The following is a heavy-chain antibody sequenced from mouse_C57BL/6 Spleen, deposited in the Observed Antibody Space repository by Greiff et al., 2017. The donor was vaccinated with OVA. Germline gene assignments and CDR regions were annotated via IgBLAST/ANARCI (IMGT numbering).Heavy chain of an antibody. V-gene: IGHV1-50*01. CDR2: IDPSDSYT. D-gene: IGHD2-13*01. CDR1: GYTFTSYW. Sequence: QVQLQQPGAELVKPGASVKLSCKASGYTFTSYWMQWVKQRPGQGLEWIGEIDPSDSYTNYNQKFKGKATLTVDTASSTAYMQLSRLTSEDSAVDYCARGGDHLYARDYWGQGTSVTVAS. CDR3: ARGGDHLYARDY. J-gene: IGHJ4*01.